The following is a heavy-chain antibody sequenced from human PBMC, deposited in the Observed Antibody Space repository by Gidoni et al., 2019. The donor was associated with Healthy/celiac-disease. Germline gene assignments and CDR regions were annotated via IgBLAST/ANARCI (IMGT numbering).Heavy chain of an antibody. CDR3: ARERGSSSYYYMDV. V-gene: IGHV1-69*04. Sequence: QVHLVQSVSEVKKPGSSVRVSCKASGGTFSSYAISWVRQAPGQGLEWMGRIIPILGIANYAQKFQGRVTITADKSTSTAYMELSSLRSEDTAVYYCARERGSSSYYYMDVWGKGTTVTVSS. D-gene: IGHD6-6*01. CDR2: IIPILGIA. CDR1: GGTFSSYA. J-gene: IGHJ6*03.